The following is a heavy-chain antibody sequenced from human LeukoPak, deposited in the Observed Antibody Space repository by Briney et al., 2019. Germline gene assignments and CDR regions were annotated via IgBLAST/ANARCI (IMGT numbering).Heavy chain of an antibody. CDR1: GFTFSSYW. V-gene: IGHV3-23*01. CDR2: ISGSGGST. D-gene: IGHD6-6*01. J-gene: IGHJ4*02. Sequence: GGSLRLSCAASGFTFSSYWMSWVRQAPGKGLEWVSAISGSGGSTYYADTVKGRFTISRDNSKNTLYLQMNSLRAEDTAVYYCAKAEYSSSSSDYWGQGTLVTVSS. CDR3: AKAEYSSSSSDY.